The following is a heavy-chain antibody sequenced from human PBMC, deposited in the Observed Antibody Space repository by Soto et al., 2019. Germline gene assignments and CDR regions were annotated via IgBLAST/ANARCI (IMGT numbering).Heavy chain of an antibody. Sequence: QLQLQESGPGLVKPSETLSLTCTVSGGSISSSSNHWGWIRQPPGKGLEWIGNIYYSENTYYNPSLKSRVTISVDTSKNQFSLRLTSVTAADTAVYYCETHPPYGPLDHWGQGTLVTVSS. V-gene: IGHV4-39*01. CDR2: IYYSENT. D-gene: IGHD4-17*01. J-gene: IGHJ4*02. CDR3: ETHPPYGPLDH. CDR1: GGSISSSSNH.